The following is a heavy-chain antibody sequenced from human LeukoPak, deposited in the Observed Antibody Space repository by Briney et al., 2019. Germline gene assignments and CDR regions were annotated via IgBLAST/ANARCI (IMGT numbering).Heavy chain of an antibody. CDR1: GFIFSSYG. CDR3: AQGHSHTAMYF. D-gene: IGHD5-18*01. V-gene: IGHV3-30*02. J-gene: IGHJ4*02. CDR2: IRFDGSNT. Sequence: QTGGFLRLSCAASGFIFSSYGMHWVRQAPGKWLEWVTFIRFDGSNTYYSDSVKGRFTISRDNSKNTLYLQMNSLRVEDTAVYYCAQGHSHTAMYFWGQGTLVTVSS.